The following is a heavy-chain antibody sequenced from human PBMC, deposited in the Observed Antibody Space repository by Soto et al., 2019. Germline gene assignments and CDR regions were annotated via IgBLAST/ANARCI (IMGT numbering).Heavy chain of an antibody. Sequence: GGSLRLSCKASGFSFSDYAMTWVRQAPGKGLEWVSVMSGSGDNTFYAASVKGRFAISRDNSKNVLYLQTHSLSADDAAVYFCAKGRAITVYGVDILFDYWGLGTLVTVSS. CDR1: GFSFSDYA. V-gene: IGHV3-23*01. CDR2: MSGSGDNT. CDR3: AKGRAITVYGVDILFDY. J-gene: IGHJ4*01. D-gene: IGHD3-3*01.